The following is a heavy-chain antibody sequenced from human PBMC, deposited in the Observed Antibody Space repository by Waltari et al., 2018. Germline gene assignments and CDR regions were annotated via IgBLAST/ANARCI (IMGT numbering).Heavy chain of an antibody. CDR2: IRIGDVT. D-gene: IGHD1-20*01. Sequence: EVQLLESGGEFVQAGGSLRLSCGVSGFTFNTYAINWVRRAPGAGLQGVAAIRIGDVTFHADSVKGRFTISRDNSKDTVYRQMNSLRADDTAVYYCAKPFYNWDDPLVSWGQGTVVTVSS. CDR1: GFTFNTYA. V-gene: IGHV3-23*01. CDR3: AKPFYNWDDPLVS. J-gene: IGHJ5*02.